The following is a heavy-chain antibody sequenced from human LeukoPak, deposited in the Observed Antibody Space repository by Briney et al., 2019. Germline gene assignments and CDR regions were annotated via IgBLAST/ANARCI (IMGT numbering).Heavy chain of an antibody. V-gene: IGHV4-61*09. Sequence: SQTLSLTCTVSGGSINSGNHYWSWIRQPAGKGLEWIGHIYSSGSTNYNPSLKSRVTISVDTSKNQFSLKLNSVTAADTAVYYCAREGGSYDSNGYCNLYYCFDYWGQGTLVTVSS. CDR1: GGSINSGNHY. CDR2: IYSSGST. D-gene: IGHD3-22*01. CDR3: AREGGSYDSNGYCNLYYCFDY. J-gene: IGHJ4*02.